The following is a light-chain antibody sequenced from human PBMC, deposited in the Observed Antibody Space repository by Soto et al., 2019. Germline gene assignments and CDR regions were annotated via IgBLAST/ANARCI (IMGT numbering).Light chain of an antibody. CDR1: QTITTW. J-gene: IGKJ5*01. Sequence: DIRVTQSPPTLSASVGYSVTITCRASQTITTWMAWYQQKPGKAPKLLIYAASSLQSGVPSRFSGSGSGTDFNLTISSLQPEEFATYYCQQANSFPITFGQGTRLEIK. V-gene: IGKV1-12*01. CDR2: AAS. CDR3: QQANSFPIT.